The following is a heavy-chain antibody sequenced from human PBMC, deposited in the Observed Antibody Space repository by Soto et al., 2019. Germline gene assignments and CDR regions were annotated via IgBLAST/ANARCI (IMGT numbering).Heavy chain of an antibody. CDR1: GFTFSSYA. Sequence: GGSLRLSCAASGFTFSSYAMSWVRQAPGKGLEWVSAISGSGGSTYYADSVKGRFTISRDNSKNTLYLQMNSLRAEDTAVYYCAKDRGYCSSTSCYFDYWGQGTLVTVSS. J-gene: IGHJ4*02. V-gene: IGHV3-23*01. CDR3: AKDRGYCSSTSCYFDY. D-gene: IGHD2-2*01. CDR2: ISGSGGST.